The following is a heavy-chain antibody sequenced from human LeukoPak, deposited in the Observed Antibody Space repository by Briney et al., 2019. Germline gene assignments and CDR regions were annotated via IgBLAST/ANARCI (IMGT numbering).Heavy chain of an antibody. CDR3: AKRWDSTDYLSPPGY. CDR2: ISYDGSNK. D-gene: IGHD2-2*01. CDR1: GFTFSSYG. V-gene: IGHV3-30*18. J-gene: IGHJ4*02. Sequence: GGSLRLSCAASGFTFSSYGMHWVRQAPGKGLEWVAVISYDGSNKYYADSVKGRFTISRDNSKNTLYLQMNSLRAEDTAVYYCAKRWDSTDYLSPPGYWGQGTLVTVSS.